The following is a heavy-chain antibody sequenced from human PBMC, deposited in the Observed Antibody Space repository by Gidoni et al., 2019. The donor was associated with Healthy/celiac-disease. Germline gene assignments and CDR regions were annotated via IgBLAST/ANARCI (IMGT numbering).Heavy chain of an antibody. D-gene: IGHD3-3*01. CDR1: GFPFSSHS. Sequence: EVQLVESGGGLVQPGGSLRLSCQASGFPFSSHSMNWVRQAPGKGLEWVSYISSSSSTIYYADSVKGRFTIARDNAKNSLYLQMNSLGDEDTAVYYCARSGANYDFWSGYPNLDYWGQGTLVTVSS. CDR3: ARSGANYDFWSGYPNLDY. CDR2: ISSSSSTI. J-gene: IGHJ4*02. V-gene: IGHV3-48*02.